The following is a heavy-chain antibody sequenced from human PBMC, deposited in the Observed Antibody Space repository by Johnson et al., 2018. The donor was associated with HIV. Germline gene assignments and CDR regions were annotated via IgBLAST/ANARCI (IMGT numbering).Heavy chain of an antibody. Sequence: QVQLVESGGGLIQPGGSLRLSCAASGLSFSDYGMHWVRQAPGKGLEWVAVISFDGTNEYYADSVKGRLTISRDNSNNTMYLQMNSLRAEDTAVYYFARAPVTGDPRGAFDIWGQGTMVTVSS. D-gene: IGHD7-27*01. CDR1: GLSFSDYG. J-gene: IGHJ3*02. V-gene: IGHV3-30*04. CDR3: ARAPVTGDPRGAFDI. CDR2: ISFDGTNE.